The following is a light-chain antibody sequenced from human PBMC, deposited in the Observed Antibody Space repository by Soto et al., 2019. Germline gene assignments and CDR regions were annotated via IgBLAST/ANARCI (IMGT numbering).Light chain of an antibody. V-gene: IGKV3-15*01. J-gene: IGKJ1*01. CDR3: QQYNNWPPRGT. Sequence: IVMTQSPATLAVSPGERATLSCRASQSVSSNLAWYQQKPGQAPRLLIYGASTRAIGIPARFSGSGSGTEFTLTISSLQSEDFAVYYCQQYNNWPPRGTFGQGTKVEIK. CDR1: QSVSSN. CDR2: GAS.